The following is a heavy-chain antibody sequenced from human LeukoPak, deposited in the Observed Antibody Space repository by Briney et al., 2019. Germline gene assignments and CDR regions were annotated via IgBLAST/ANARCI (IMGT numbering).Heavy chain of an antibody. D-gene: IGHD5-12*01. CDR1: GFTFSSYG. Sequence: TGGSLRLSCAASGFTFSSYGMSWVRQAPGKGLEWVSAISGSSGNTYYADSVKGRFTISRDNSKNTLYLQMNSLRAEDTAVYYCARVEASGYDYGAFDYWGQGTLVTVSS. J-gene: IGHJ4*02. CDR3: ARVEASGYDYGAFDY. V-gene: IGHV3-23*01. CDR2: ISGSSGNT.